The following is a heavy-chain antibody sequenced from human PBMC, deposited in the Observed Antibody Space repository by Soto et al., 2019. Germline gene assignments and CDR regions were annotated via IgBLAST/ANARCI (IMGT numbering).Heavy chain of an antibody. J-gene: IGHJ4*02. CDR1: GFTFSSYG. Sequence: GGSLRLSCAASGFTFSSYGMHWVRQAPGKGLEWVAVISYDGSNKYYADSVKGRFTISRDNSTNTLYLQMNSLRAEDTAVYYCAKEAFLEWLSSSYFDDWGQGTLVTVSS. D-gene: IGHD3-3*01. V-gene: IGHV3-30*18. CDR3: AKEAFLEWLSSSYFDD. CDR2: ISYDGSNK.